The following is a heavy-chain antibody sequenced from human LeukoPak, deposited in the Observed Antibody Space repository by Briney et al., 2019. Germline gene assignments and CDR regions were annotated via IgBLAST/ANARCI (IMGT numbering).Heavy chain of an antibody. CDR1: GGTFSSYG. CDR3: AIDGTYGSIGECYFRAFDI. V-gene: IGHV3-33*01. D-gene: IGHD2-8*01. CDR2: IWYDGTIK. J-gene: IGHJ3*02. Sequence: PGGSLRLSCAASGGTFSSYGMHWVRQAPGKGLEWVAVIWYDGTIKYKADSVKGRFTISRDNSKNTVYLEMNSLRAENRGVYYGAIDGTYGSIGECYFRAFDIWGQGTMVTVSS.